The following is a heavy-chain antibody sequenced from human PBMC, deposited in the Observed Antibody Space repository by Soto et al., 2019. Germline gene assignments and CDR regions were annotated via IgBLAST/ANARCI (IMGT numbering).Heavy chain of an antibody. Sequence: QVQLQESGPGLVKPSETLSLTCTVSGASVDRDTSYWIWSQQTPGKGLEWIGYIYFSGFTDYNPSLKSRATISFDASKNQFSLELDPVTAADTAVYYCSRRRGPGLFYGTDVW. CDR3: SRRRGPGLFYGTDV. CDR1: GASVDRDTSY. V-gene: IGHV4-61*01. CDR2: IYFSGFT. J-gene: IGHJ6*01.